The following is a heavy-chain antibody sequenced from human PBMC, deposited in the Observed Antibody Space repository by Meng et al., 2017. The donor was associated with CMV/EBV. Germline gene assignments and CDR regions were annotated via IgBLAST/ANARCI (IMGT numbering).Heavy chain of an antibody. CDR2: IYYSGST. CDR1: GFTFSNAW. CDR3: ARAADTAMAFYV. J-gene: IGHJ6*02. V-gene: IGHV4-59*01. Sequence: ESLKISCAASGFTFSNAWMSWIRQPPGKGLEWIGYIYYSGSTNYNPSLKSRVTISVDTSKNQFSLKLSSVTAADTAVYYCARAADTAMAFYVWGQGTTVTVSS. D-gene: IGHD5-18*01.